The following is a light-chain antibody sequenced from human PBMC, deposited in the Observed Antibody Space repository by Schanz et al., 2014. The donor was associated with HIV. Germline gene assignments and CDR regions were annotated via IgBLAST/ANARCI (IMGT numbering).Light chain of an antibody. J-gene: IGLJ1*01. CDR1: SSDVGGYNY. V-gene: IGLV2-14*03. CDR2: DVS. CDR3: SSYRSGSTLYV. Sequence: QSALTQPASVSGSPGQSITISCTGTSSDVGGYNYVSWYQQHPGKAPKFIIYDVSNRPSGVSNRFSGSKSGSTASLTISGLQAEDEADYYCSSYRSGSTLYVFGTGTKVTVL.